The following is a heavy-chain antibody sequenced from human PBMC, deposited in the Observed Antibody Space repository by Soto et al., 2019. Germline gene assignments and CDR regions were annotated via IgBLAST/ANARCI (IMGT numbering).Heavy chain of an antibody. CDR3: ARARITMVREVIKYNMDV. J-gene: IGHJ6*02. CDR1: GGSISSYY. D-gene: IGHD3-10*01. CDR2: IYNSGST. V-gene: IGHV4-59*01. Sequence: SETLSLTCTVSGGSISSYYWSWIRRPPGKGLEWIGYIYNSGSTHSNPSLQSRVTISVDTSKNQFSLKLSSVTAADTGIYYCARARITMVREVIKYNMDVWGQGTTVTAP.